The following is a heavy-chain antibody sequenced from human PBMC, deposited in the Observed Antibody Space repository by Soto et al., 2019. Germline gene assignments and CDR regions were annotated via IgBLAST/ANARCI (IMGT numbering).Heavy chain of an antibody. J-gene: IGHJ4*02. CDR1: GGTFSSYA. CDR2: IIPISGTA. CDR3: ARALDRGYDFWSGYYPFGY. Sequence: SVKVSCKASGGTFSSYAISWVRQAPGQGLEWMGGIIPISGTANYAQKFQGRVTITADKSTSTAYMELSSLRSEDTAVYYCARALDRGYDFWSGYYPFGYWGQGTLVTVSS. D-gene: IGHD3-3*01. V-gene: IGHV1-69*06.